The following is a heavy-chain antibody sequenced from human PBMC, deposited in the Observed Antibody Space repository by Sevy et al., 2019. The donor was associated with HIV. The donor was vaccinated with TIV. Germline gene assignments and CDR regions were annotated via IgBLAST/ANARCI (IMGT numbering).Heavy chain of an antibody. Sequence: GGSLRLSCAASGFTFSSYDMNWVRQAPGKGLEWVSYISSSGSTIYYADSVKGRFTISRDNTKNSLYLQMNSLRAEDTAVYYCAREAFGAAADFDYWGQGTLVTVSS. CDR2: ISSSGSTI. J-gene: IGHJ4*02. V-gene: IGHV3-48*03. CDR3: AREAFGAAADFDY. D-gene: IGHD6-13*01. CDR1: GFTFSSYD.